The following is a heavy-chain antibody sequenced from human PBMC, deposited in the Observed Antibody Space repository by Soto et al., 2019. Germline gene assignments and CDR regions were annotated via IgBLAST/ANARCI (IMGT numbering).Heavy chain of an antibody. CDR3: AGTSTLDFWSVHTPETHYYYGKAV. CDR1: GYTFTSYD. J-gene: IGHJ6*04. D-gene: IGHD3-3*01. CDR2: MNPNSGNP. Sequence: QVQLVQSGAEVKKPGASVKVSCKASGYTFTSYDINWVRQATGQGLEWMGWMNPNSGNPGYAQKFQGRVTKTSNTPISSAYMDLCSLRSEDTSGYYCAGTSTLDFWSVHTPETHYYYGKAVGGKGTTVTVSS. V-gene: IGHV1-8*01.